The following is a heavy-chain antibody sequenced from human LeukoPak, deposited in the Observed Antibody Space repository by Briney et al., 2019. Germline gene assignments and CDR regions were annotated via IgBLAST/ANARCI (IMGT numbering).Heavy chain of an antibody. V-gene: IGHV3-7*01. Sequence: PGGSLRLSCAASGFSFGDYWMSWVRQAPGKGLEWVANIKQDGSEKYYVDSVKGRFIISRDNAKNSLYLQMNSLRAEDTAVYYCARRNWGSDYWGQGTLVTVSS. J-gene: IGHJ4*02. D-gene: IGHD7-27*01. CDR1: GFSFGDYW. CDR3: ARRNWGSDY. CDR2: IKQDGSEK.